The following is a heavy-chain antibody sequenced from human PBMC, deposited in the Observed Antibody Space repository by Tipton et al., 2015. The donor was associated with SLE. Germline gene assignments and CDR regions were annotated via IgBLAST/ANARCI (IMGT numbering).Heavy chain of an antibody. D-gene: IGHD3-9*01. V-gene: IGHV4-59*01. J-gene: IGHJ3*02. CDR1: GGSISPYY. CDR2: IYKSGST. CDR3: AGTNYDVLTGYHRVDTFDI. Sequence: TLSLTCTVSGGSISPYYWNWIRQSPGKGLEWIGYIYKSGSTNFNPPLKSRVTMSIDTSQNQFSRNLDSVSAADTAVYYCAGTNYDVLTGYHRVDTFDIWGQGTMVTVSS.